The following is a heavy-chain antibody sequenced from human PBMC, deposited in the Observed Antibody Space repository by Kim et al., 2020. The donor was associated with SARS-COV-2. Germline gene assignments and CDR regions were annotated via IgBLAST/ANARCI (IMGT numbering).Heavy chain of an antibody. CDR2: IYYSGST. J-gene: IGHJ4*02. V-gene: IGHV4-61*01. CDR1: GGSVSSGSYY. CDR3: ARTQYYDILTGYYPFDY. Sequence: SETLSLTCTVSGGSVSSGSYYWSWIRQPPGKGLEWIGYIYYSGSTNYNPSLKSRVTISVDTSKNQFSLKLSSVTAADTAVYYCARTQYYDILTGYYPFDYWGQGTLVTVSS. D-gene: IGHD3-9*01.